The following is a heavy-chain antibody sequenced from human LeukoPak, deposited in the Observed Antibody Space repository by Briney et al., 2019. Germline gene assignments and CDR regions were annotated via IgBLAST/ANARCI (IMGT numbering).Heavy chain of an antibody. CDR3: ARDPPLLYGSGSYPFY. Sequence: ASVKVSCKGSGYTFTSYAMNWVRQAPGQGLEWMGWINTNTGNPTYAQGFTGRFVFSLDTSVSTAYLQISSLKAEDTAVYYCARDPPLLYGSGSYPFYWGQGTLVTVSS. V-gene: IGHV7-4-1*02. CDR1: GYTFTSYA. CDR2: INTNTGNP. D-gene: IGHD3-10*01. J-gene: IGHJ4*02.